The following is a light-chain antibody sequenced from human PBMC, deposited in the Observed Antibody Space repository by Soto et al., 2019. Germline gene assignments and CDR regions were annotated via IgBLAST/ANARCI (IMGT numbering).Light chain of an antibody. Sequence: QSVLTQPPSASGSFGQSVTISCTGTSSDVGGYNYVSWYQQHPGKAPKLMIYEVSERPSGVPDRFSGSKSGNTASLTVSGLQADDEADYYCSSYSGTNYHYVFGTGRKVTVL. V-gene: IGLV2-8*01. CDR3: SSYSGTNYHYV. CDR2: EVS. CDR1: SSDVGGYNY. J-gene: IGLJ1*01.